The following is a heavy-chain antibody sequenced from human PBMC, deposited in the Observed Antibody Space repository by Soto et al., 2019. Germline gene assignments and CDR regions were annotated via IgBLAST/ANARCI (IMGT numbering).Heavy chain of an antibody. Sequence: QVHLQESGPGLVKPSETLSLTCTVSDGSINGYYWNWIRQPPGKGLEWLGYVYFSGSTHYNPSLKTRLTISVDTSKKQFSLKLSSVTAADTAVYFCARQEAVPGTPFDSWGQGTLVSVSS. V-gene: IGHV4-59*01. CDR3: ARQEAVPGTPFDS. CDR2: VYFSGST. D-gene: IGHD6-19*01. CDR1: DGSINGYY. J-gene: IGHJ4*02.